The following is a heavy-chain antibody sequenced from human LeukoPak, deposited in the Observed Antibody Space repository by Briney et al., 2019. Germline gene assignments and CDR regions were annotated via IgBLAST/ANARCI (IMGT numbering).Heavy chain of an antibody. D-gene: IGHD3-3*01. CDR3: AKARDFWSGYSPDY. CDR1: GFTFSSYG. J-gene: IGHJ4*02. V-gene: IGHV3-30*18. CDR2: ISYDGSNK. Sequence: GRSLRLSCAASGFTFSSYGMHWVRQAPGKGLEWVAVISYDGSNKYYADSVKGRFTISKDNSKNTLYLQMNSLRAEDTAVYYCAKARDFWSGYSPDYWGQGTLVTVSS.